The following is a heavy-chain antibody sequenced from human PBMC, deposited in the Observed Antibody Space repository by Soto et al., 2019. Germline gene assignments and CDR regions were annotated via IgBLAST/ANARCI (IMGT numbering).Heavy chain of an antibody. J-gene: IGHJ6*02. CDR3: ARDTQTHGSAVCYYYYGMDV. V-gene: IGHV1-18*01. CDR2: ISAYNGNT. Sequence: ASVKVSCKASGYTFTSYGISWVRQAPGQGLEWMGWISAYNGNTNYAQKLQGRVTMTTDTSTSTAYMELRSLRSDDTAVYYCARDTQTHGSAVCYYYYGMDVWAQGTTVTVSS. CDR1: GYTFTSYG. D-gene: IGHD3-16*01.